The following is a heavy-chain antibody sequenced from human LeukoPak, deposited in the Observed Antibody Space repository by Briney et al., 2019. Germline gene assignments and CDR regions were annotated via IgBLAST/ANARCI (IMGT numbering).Heavy chain of an antibody. CDR3: ARGYCTDGVCSVYYYYYMDV. CDR2: ISSSSSYI. J-gene: IGHJ6*03. D-gene: IGHD2-8*01. V-gene: IGHV3-21*01. CDR1: GFSFSSNS. Sequence: GGSLRLSCAASGFSFSSNSMNWVRQAPGKGLEWVLSISSSSSYIYYADSVKGRFTISRDNAKNSLYLHMNSLRAEDTAVYYCARGYCTDGVCSVYYYYYMDVWGKGTTVTVSS.